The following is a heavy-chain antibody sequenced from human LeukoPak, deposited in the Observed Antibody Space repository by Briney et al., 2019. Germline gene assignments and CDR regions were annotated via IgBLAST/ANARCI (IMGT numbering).Heavy chain of an antibody. D-gene: IGHD6-19*01. CDR2: IYSGGST. CDR3: ARDRGLAVAATGYYYGMDV. J-gene: IGHJ6*02. V-gene: IGHV3-66*01. CDR1: GFTVSTNY. Sequence: GGSLRLSRAASGFTVSTNYMSWVRQAPGKGLEWVSVIYSGGSTYYADSVKGRFTISRDNSKNTLYLQMNSLRAEDTAVYYCARDRGLAVAATGYYYGMDVWGQGTTVTVSS.